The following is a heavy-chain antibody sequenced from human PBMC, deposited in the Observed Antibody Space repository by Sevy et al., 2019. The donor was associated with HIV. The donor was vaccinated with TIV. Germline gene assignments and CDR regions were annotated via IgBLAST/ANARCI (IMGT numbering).Heavy chain of an antibody. V-gene: IGHV3-30*02. D-gene: IGHD2-8*01. CDR3: ARGRFCTYTDCYNWFDL. CDR1: GFMFSTFG. CDR2: ISFDGTLE. J-gene: IGHJ5*02. Sequence: GGSLRLSCAASGFMFSTFGMHWVRQAPGKGLEWVAFISFDGTLEYYADSIKGRFTISRDNSKNTLYLEMSSLRTEDTAVYYCARGRFCTYTDCYNWFDLWGQGTPVTVSS.